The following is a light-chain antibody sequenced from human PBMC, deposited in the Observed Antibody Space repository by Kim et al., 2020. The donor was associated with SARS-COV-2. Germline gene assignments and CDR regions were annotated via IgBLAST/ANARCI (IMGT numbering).Light chain of an antibody. CDR3: QQYGSTAMS. V-gene: IGKV3-20*01. CDR1: QSVSSRF. CDR2: GAS. J-gene: IGKJ2*03. Sequence: FSPGESAPLSWGASQSVSSRFLPVHQQTPGEAPRLLIYGASRRATGIPHGFSGRGSETDFTLTISRLEPEVCGVYYCQQYGSTAMSFGKETNRE.